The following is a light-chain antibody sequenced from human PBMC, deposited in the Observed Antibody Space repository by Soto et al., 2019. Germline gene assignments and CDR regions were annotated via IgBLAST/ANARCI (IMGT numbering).Light chain of an antibody. CDR1: QGISSY. CDR2: AAS. CDR3: QQLNSYPL. V-gene: IGKV1-9*01. J-gene: IGKJ5*01. Sequence: IQLTQSPSSLSASVGDRVTITCRASQGISSYLAWYQQKPGKAPKLLIYAASTLQSGVPSRFSGSGSGTEFTLTISSLQPEDFATYSCQQLNSYPLFGQGTRLEIK.